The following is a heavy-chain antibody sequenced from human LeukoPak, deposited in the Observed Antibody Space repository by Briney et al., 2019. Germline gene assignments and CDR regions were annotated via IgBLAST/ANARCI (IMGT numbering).Heavy chain of an antibody. CDR2: MNPNSGNT. J-gene: IGHJ3*02. CDR3: ARSSIYYDFWSGYSDDAFDI. CDR1: GYTFTSYD. Sequence: ASVKVSCKASGYTFTSYDINWVRQATGQGLEWMGWMNPNSGNTGYAQKFQGRVTITRNTSISTAYMELSSLRSEDTAVYYCARSSIYYDFWSGYSDDAFDIWGQGTMVTVSS. V-gene: IGHV1-8*03. D-gene: IGHD3-3*01.